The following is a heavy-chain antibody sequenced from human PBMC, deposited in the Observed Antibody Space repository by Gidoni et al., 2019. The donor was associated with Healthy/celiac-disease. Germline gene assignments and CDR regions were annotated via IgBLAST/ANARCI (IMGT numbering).Heavy chain of an antibody. CDR1: GFTFSSYG. CDR2: IWYDGSNK. CDR3: ARGRPGVGYCSSTSCWGYWFDP. J-gene: IGHJ5*02. Sequence: QVQLVESGGGVVQPGRSLRLSCAASGFTFSSYGMHWVRQAPGKGLEWVAVIWYDGSNKYYADSVKGRFTISRDNSKNTLYLQMNSLRAEDTAVYYCARGRPGVGYCSSTSCWGYWFDPWGQGTLVTVSS. V-gene: IGHV3-33*01. D-gene: IGHD2-2*01.